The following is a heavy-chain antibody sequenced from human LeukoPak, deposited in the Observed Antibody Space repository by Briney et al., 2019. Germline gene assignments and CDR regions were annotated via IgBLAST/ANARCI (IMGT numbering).Heavy chain of an antibody. CDR2: IYYSGST. Sequence: SETLSLTFTVSGASITSYHWSWIRQPPGKGLEWIGYIYYSGSTNYNPSLKSRVTISVDTSKNQFSLKLSSVTAADTAVYYCARRVHCSGGSCYLDYWGQGTLVTVSS. D-gene: IGHD2-15*01. J-gene: IGHJ4*02. CDR1: GASITSYH. CDR3: ARRVHCSGGSCYLDY. V-gene: IGHV4-59*08.